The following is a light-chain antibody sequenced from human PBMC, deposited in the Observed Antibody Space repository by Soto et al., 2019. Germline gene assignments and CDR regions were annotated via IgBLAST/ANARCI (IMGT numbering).Light chain of an antibody. V-gene: IGKV3D-15*01. CDR3: QQYKSWPIT. CDR1: QTVGIN. J-gene: IGKJ4*01. CDR2: AVS. Sequence: IVMTQSPATLSVSPGERATLSCRASQTVGINLAWYQQKPGQAPRLLINAVSTRVTGIPARFSGSGSATEFTLSIRTLQPEDYAVYYCQQYKSWPITFGGGTKVEIK.